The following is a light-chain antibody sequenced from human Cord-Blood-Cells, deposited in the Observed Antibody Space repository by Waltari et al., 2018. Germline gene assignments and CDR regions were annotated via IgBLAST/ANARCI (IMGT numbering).Light chain of an antibody. V-gene: IGKV1-39*01. CDR3: QQSYSTPTT. Sequence: DIQMTQSPSSLSASVGDRVTITCRASQGISSYLNWYQQKPGKAPKLLIYAASSLQSGVPSRFSGSGSGTDFTLTISSLQPEDFATYYCQQSYSTPTTFGQGTKLEIK. CDR2: AAS. CDR1: QGISSY. J-gene: IGKJ2*01.